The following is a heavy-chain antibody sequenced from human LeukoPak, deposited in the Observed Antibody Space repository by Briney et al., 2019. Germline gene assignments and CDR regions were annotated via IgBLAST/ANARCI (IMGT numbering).Heavy chain of an antibody. V-gene: IGHV1-24*01. D-gene: IGHD3-22*01. CDR2: FDPEDGET. CDR3: ATDRLDYYDSSGSFDY. CDR1: GYTLTELS. Sequence: GASVKVSCKVSGYTLTELSMHWVRQAPGKGLEWMGGFDPEDGETIYAQKFQGRVTMTEDTSTDTAYMELSSLRSEDTAVYYCATDRLDYYDSSGSFDYWGQGTLVTVSS. J-gene: IGHJ4*02.